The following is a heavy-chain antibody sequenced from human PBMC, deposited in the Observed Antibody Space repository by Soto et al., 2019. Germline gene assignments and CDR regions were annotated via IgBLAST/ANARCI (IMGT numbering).Heavy chain of an antibody. V-gene: IGHV3-23*01. CDR3: AKGWSVVVVAATATVTN. D-gene: IGHD2-15*01. CDR1: GFTFSSYA. CDR2: ISGSGGST. J-gene: IGHJ4*02. Sequence: GGSLRLSCAASGFTFSSYAMSWVRQAPGKGLEWVSAISGSGGSTYYADSVKGRFTISRDNSKKTLYLQMNRLRAEDTAVYYCAKGWSVVVVAATATVTNWGQGTLVTVSS.